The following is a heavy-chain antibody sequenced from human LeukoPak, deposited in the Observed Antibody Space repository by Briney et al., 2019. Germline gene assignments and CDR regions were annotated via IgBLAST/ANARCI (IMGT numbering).Heavy chain of an antibody. J-gene: IGHJ4*02. V-gene: IGHV3-30*04. CDR3: ARDPGHCTSHSCTTYFDY. Sequence: GKSLRLSCAASRFTFSNYAMHWVRQAPGKGLEWVAVISSDGGHKSYADSVKGRFSISRDSSKKTLYLQLSGLRVEDTAVYYCARDPGHCTSHSCTTYFDYWGQGTLVTVSS. CDR1: RFTFSNYA. D-gene: IGHD2-2*01. CDR2: ISSDGGHK.